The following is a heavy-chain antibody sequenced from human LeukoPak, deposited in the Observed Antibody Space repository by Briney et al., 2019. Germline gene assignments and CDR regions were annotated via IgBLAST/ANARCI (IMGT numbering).Heavy chain of an antibody. CDR1: GGSSSGYY. CDR2: INHSGST. Sequence: PSETLSLTCAVYGGSSSGYYWSWIRQPPGKGLEWIGEINHSGSTNYNPSLKSRVTISVDTSKNQFSLKLSSVTAADTAVYYCARYYGSGSYHATSFDYWGQGTLVTVSS. D-gene: IGHD3-10*01. CDR3: ARYYGSGSYHATSFDY. V-gene: IGHV4-34*01. J-gene: IGHJ4*02.